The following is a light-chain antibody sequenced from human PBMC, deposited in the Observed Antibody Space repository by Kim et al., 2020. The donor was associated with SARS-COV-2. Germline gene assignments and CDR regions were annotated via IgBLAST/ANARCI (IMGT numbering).Light chain of an antibody. V-gene: IGLV2-14*04. CDR3: SSHTSTNTLV. CDR1: SSDIVGYNY. J-gene: IGLJ2*01. Sequence: GRTNAIACTRTSSDIVGYNYVSWYQQHPGTAPILIIYNVSTRPSGVSHRFSGSKSGTTASLTISGLQAEDEADYYCSSHTSTNTLVFGGGTKVTVL. CDR2: NVS.